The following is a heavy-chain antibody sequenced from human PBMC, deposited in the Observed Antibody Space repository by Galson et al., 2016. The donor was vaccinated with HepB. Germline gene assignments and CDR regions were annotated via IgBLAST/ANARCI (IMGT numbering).Heavy chain of an antibody. J-gene: IGHJ4*02. CDR1: GFTFSSSA. D-gene: IGHD6-19*01. Sequence: SLRLSCAASGFTFSSSAMNWVRQAPGKGLEWLSHISGGSSTIYYADSVKGRFTVSRDNAKNPLYLQMNSLRDDGTAVYYCAKPFLSSGLYYFDYWGRGTLVTVSS. CDR3: AKPFLSSGLYYFDY. V-gene: IGHV3-48*02. CDR2: ISGGSSTI.